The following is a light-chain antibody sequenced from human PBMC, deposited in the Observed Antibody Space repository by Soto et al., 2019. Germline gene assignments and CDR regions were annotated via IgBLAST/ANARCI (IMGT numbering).Light chain of an antibody. CDR3: QKYNFAPFT. V-gene: IGKV1-27*01. J-gene: IGKJ3*01. CDR2: AAS. CDR1: QGISNY. Sequence: DIQLTQSPSSLSASVGDRVTITCRASQGISNYVSWYQRKPGKAPKLLIYAASTLQSGVSSRFSGSGSGTDFTLTISRLQPEDVATYFCQKYNFAPFTFGPGTNVDIK.